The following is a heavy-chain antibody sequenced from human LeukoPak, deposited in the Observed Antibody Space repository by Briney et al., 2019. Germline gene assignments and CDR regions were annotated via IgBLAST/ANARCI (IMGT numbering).Heavy chain of an antibody. D-gene: IGHD3-10*01. CDR2: IYYSGST. V-gene: IGHV4-61*01. CDR1: GGTVSSGSFY. Sequence: SETLSLTCTASGGTVSSGSFYWGRIRQPPGMGLEWVVYIYYSGSTNYNPSLKSRVTISVDTSKNQFSLKLSSVTAADTAVYYCARDIERITMVRGVITRWFDPWGQGTLVTVSS. CDR3: ARDIERITMVRGVITRWFDP. J-gene: IGHJ5*02.